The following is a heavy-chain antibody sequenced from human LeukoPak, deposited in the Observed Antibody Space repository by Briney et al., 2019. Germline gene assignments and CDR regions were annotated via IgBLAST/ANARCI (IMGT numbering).Heavy chain of an antibody. CDR1: GFTFSSYW. J-gene: IGHJ5*01. V-gene: IGHV3-74*01. Sequence: GGSLRLSCAASGFTFSSYWMHWVRQAPGKGLVWVSRINSDGSSTSYADSVKGRFTISRDNSKNTVYLQMSTLRAEDTAIYYCAKVRRAFSNNYDSLDTWGHGTLVTVSS. CDR3: AKVRRAFSNNYDSLDT. D-gene: IGHD3-22*01. CDR2: INSDGSST.